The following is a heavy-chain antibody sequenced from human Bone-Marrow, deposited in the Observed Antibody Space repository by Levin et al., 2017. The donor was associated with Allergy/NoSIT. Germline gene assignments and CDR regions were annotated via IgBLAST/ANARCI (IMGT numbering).Heavy chain of an antibody. J-gene: IGHJ6*02. Sequence: SVKVSCKASGGTFSSYAISWVRQAPGQGLEWMGGIIPIFGTANYAQKFQGRVTITADESTSTAYMELSSLRSEDTAVYYCARDLGSHPKEGGMDVWGQGTTVTVSS. CDR1: GGTFSSYA. CDR2: IIPIFGTA. V-gene: IGHV1-69*13. CDR3: ARDLGSHPKEGGMDV. D-gene: IGHD1-26*01.